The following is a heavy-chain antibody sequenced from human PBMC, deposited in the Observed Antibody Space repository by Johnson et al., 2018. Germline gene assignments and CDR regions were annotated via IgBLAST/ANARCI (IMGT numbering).Heavy chain of an antibody. CDR3: AKDIEWETDYYYYDMDV. D-gene: IGHD1-26*01. CDR2: ISWNSGSI. J-gene: IGHJ6*03. CDR1: GFTFDDYA. Sequence: VQLVESGGGLVQPGRSLRLSCAASGFTFDDYAMHWVRQAPGKGLEWVSGISWNSGSIGYADSVKGRFTISRDNAKNSLYLQMNSLRAEDTAVYYCAKDIEWETDYYYYDMDVWGKGTTVTVSS. V-gene: IGHV3-9*01.